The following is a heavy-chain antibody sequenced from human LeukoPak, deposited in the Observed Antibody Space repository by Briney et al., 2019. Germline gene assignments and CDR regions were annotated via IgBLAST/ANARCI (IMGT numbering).Heavy chain of an antibody. V-gene: IGHV4-59*08. CDR3: ARLGSARLFRLFDY. D-gene: IGHD2-21*01. J-gene: IGHJ4*02. CDR2: IYYSGST. Sequence: SETLSLTCTVSGGSISSYYWSWIRQPPGKGLEWIGYIYYSGSTNYNPSLKSRVTISVDTSKNQFSLKLSSVTAADAAVYYCARLGSARLFRLFDYWGQGTLVTVSS. CDR1: GGSISSYY.